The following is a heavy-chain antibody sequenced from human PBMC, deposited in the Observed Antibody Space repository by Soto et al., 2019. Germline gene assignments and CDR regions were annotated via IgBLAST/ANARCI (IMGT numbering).Heavy chain of an antibody. CDR2: ISGSGGST. CDR1: GFTFSSYA. Sequence: GGSLRLSCAASGFTFSSYAMSWVRQAPGKGLEWVSAISGSGGSTYYADSVKGRFTISRDNSKNTLYLQMNSLRAEDTAVYYCAKARGITMVRGAFDYWGQGTLVTVSS. CDR3: AKARGITMVRGAFDY. V-gene: IGHV3-23*01. J-gene: IGHJ4*02. D-gene: IGHD3-10*01.